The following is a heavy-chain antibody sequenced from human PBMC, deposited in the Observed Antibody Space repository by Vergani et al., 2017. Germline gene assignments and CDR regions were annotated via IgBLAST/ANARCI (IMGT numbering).Heavy chain of an antibody. CDR2: INTNTGNP. D-gene: IGHD2-2*01. CDR1: GGTFSSYA. CDR3: ARDGVYCSSTSCYGGGYYYYGMDV. V-gene: IGHV7-4-1*02. Sequence: QVQLVQSGAEVKKPGSSVKVSCKASGGTFSSYAISWVRQAPGQGLEWMGWINTNTGNPTYAQGFTGRFVFSLDTSVSTAYLQISSLKAEDTAVYYCARDGVYCSSTSCYGGGYYYYGMDVWGQGTTVTVSS. J-gene: IGHJ6*02.